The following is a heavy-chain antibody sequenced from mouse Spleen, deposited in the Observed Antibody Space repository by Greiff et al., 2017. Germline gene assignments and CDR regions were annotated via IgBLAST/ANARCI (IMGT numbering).Heavy chain of an antibody. J-gene: IGHJ4*01. V-gene: IGHV5-9-2*01. CDR3: ARHEGFDYGSSLRAMDY. Sequence: EVKLMESGGGLVKPGGSLKLSCAASGFTFSSYGMSWVRQTPEKRLEWVATISGGGSYTYYPDSVKGRFTISSDNAKNNLYLQMSSLRSEDTALYYCARHEGFDYGSSLRAMDYWGQGTSVTVSS. CDR2: ISGGGSYT. D-gene: IGHD1-1*01. CDR1: GFTFSSYG.